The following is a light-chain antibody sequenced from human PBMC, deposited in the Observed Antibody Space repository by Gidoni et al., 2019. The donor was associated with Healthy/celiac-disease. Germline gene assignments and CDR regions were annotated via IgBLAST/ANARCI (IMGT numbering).Light chain of an antibody. J-gene: IGKJ3*01. CDR3: QQLNSYTFT. V-gene: IGKV1-9*01. CDR1: QGISSY. Sequence: DMQLTQSPSFLSASVGDRVTITCRASQGISSYLAWYQQKPGKAPKLLIYAASTLQSGVPSRFSGSGSGPEFTLTIRSLQPEDFATYYCQQLNSYTFTFGPGTKVDIK. CDR2: AAS.